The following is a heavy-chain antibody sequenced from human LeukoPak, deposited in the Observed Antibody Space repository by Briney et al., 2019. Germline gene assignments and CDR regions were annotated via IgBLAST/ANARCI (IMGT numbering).Heavy chain of an antibody. V-gene: IGHV1-8*01. CDR3: ARAIAAAGSNWFDT. CDR1: GYTFTNYD. D-gene: IGHD6-13*01. J-gene: IGHJ5*02. Sequence: GASVKVSCKASGYTFTNYDINWVRQATGQGPEWMGWMNPNSGNTGYAQKFQGRVTMTRDTSITTAYMEVSSLRSEDTAVYYCARAIAAAGSNWFDTWGQGTRVTVSS. CDR2: MNPNSGNT.